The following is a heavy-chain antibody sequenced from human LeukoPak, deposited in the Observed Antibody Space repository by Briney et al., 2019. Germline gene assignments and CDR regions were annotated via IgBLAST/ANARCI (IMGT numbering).Heavy chain of an antibody. Sequence: GASVKVSCTASGYTFTSYYMHWVRQAPGQGLEWMGIINPSGGSTSYAQKFQGRVTMTRDTSTSTVYMELSSLRSEDTAVYYCARAPGGSGWFDYYYYGMDVWGQGTTVTVSS. D-gene: IGHD6-19*01. J-gene: IGHJ6*02. CDR1: GYTFTSYY. CDR2: INPSGGST. V-gene: IGHV1-46*01. CDR3: ARAPGGSGWFDYYYYGMDV.